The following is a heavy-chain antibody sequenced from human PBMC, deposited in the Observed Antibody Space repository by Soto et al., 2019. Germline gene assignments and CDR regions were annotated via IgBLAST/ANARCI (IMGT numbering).Heavy chain of an antibody. CDR1: GAALSSGGYF. CDR3: TREQSDDNYFDP. CDR2: IYYSGGT. V-gene: IGHV4-61*08. Sequence: TLSLTCTVSGAALSSGGYFYTWVRQPPGKGLEWLGYIYYSGGTNYNPSLKSRVTISLDKSKSQFSLRLISVTAADTAAYYCTREQSDDNYFDPWGQGTLVTVYS. D-gene: IGHD6-19*01. J-gene: IGHJ5*02.